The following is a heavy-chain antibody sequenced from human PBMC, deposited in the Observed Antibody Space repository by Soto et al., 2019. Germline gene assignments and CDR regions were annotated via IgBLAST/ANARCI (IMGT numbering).Heavy chain of an antibody. Sequence: GGSLRLSCAASGFTFSNAWMNWVRQAPGKGLDWVGRIKSKTDGGTTDYAAPVKGRFTISRDDSKNTLYLQMNSLKTEDTAVYYCTTDGLLWFGESNDAFDIWGQGTMVTVSS. CDR3: TTDGLLWFGESNDAFDI. J-gene: IGHJ3*02. D-gene: IGHD3-10*01. CDR1: GFTFSNAW. V-gene: IGHV3-15*07. CDR2: IKSKTDGGTT.